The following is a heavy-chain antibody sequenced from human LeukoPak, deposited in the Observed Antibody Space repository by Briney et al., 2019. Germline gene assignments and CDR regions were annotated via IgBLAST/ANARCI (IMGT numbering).Heavy chain of an antibody. CDR3: TRDPSYYDILSGYYTPSYYFDY. CDR2: IKQAGREK. Sequence: GGSLSLSRAPSGFTSSTYWISWVRQAPGTRLESLANIKQAGREKYYVDSLNGRFTISRDNAKISLYLQMNSVRAEDTAVYYCTRDPSYYDILSGYYTPSYYFDYWGQGTLVTVSS. J-gene: IGHJ4*02. D-gene: IGHD3-9*01. V-gene: IGHV3-7*03. CDR1: GFTSSTYW.